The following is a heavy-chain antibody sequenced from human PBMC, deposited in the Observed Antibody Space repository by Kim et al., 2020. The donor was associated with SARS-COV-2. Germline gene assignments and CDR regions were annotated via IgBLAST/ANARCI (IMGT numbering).Heavy chain of an antibody. CDR2: ISNDGRLE. CDR3: ARGYYDVSGSQNSDVV. J-gene: IGHJ4*02. D-gene: IGHD3-22*01. V-gene: IGHV3-30*04. Sequence: GGSLRLSCAASGFSFSRNGFHWVRQAPGKGLEWVAYISNDGRLEYYVDSVKGRFTISIDNSKNTLYLEMSSLRTEDTARYYCARGYYDVSGSQNSDVVWGQGTLVTVSS. CDR1: GFSFSRNG.